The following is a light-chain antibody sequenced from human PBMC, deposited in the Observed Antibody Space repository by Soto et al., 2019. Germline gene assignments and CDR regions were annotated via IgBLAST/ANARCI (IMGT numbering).Light chain of an antibody. CDR3: QQYNTYPWT. J-gene: IGKJ1*01. CDR2: DAS. CDR1: QSISSW. Sequence: DIQVTQSSSPLSASLGDRVTFTCLASQSISSWLAWYQQKPGKAPKLILYDASTLQSGVPSRFSSSRSGTDCTLTISRLHPDDVSTYYCQQYNTYPWTFSQGTKVDI. V-gene: IGKV1-5*01.